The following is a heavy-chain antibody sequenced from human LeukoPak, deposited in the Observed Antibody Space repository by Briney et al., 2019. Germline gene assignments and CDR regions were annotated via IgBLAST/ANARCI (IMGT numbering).Heavy chain of an antibody. CDR2: IYFTGST. CDR3: ARHLPVAGDPYFDY. CDR1: AGSISPYY. D-gene: IGHD6-19*01. V-gene: IGHV4-59*08. J-gene: IGHJ4*02. Sequence: SETLSLTCTVSAGSISPYYWSWIRQPPGKALEWIGYIYFTGSTNYNPSLKSRLTISLHTSKNQFSLKLSSVTAADTAVYYRARHLPVAGDPYFDYWGQGALVTVSS.